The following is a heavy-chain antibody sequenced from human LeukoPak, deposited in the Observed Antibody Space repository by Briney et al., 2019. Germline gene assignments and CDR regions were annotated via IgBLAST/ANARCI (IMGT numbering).Heavy chain of an antibody. J-gene: IGHJ4*02. V-gene: IGHV1-8*01. CDR1: GYTFTSYD. Sequence: ASVKVSCKASGYTFTSYDINWVRQATGQGLEWMGWMNPNSGNTGYAQKFQGRVTMTRNTSISTAYMELSSLRSEDTAAYYCARGPHSYYYDSSGYYLWGQGTLVTVSS. CDR2: MNPNSGNT. D-gene: IGHD3-22*01. CDR3: ARGPHSYYYDSSGYYL.